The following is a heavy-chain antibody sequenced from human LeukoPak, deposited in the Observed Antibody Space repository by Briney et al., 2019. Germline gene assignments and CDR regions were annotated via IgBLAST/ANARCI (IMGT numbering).Heavy chain of an antibody. J-gene: IGHJ4*02. D-gene: IGHD6-19*01. CDR2: IIAILGIA. V-gene: IGHV1-69*04. CDR3: ARDLAGTNAPLDY. Sequence: SVKVSCKASGGTFSSYAISWVRQAPGQGLEWMGRIIAILGIANYAQKFQGRVTITADKSTSTAYMELSSLRSEDTAVYYCARDLAGTNAPLDYWGQGTLVTVPS. CDR1: GGTFSSYA.